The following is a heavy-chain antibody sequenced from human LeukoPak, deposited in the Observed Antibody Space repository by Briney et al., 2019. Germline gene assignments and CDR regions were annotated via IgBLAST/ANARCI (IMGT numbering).Heavy chain of an antibody. CDR3: AKNAPLDY. Sequence: PGGSLRLSCAPSGFTFSSYWMGWVRQAPGKGREWVANIKQDGSEKNYVDSVKGRFTISRDNAKNSLYLQMNSLRAEDTAVYYCAKNAPLDYWGQGTLVTVSS. V-gene: IGHV3-7*03. CDR2: IKQDGSEK. J-gene: IGHJ4*02. CDR1: GFTFSSYW.